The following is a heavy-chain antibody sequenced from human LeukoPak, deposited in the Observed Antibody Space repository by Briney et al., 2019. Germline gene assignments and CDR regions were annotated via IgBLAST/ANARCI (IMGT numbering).Heavy chain of an antibody. J-gene: IGHJ5*02. D-gene: IGHD1-26*01. CDR3: ARRVARGELLS. CDR1: GFTFSDYD. V-gene: IGHV3-11*01. CDR2: ISSSVSTI. Sequence: GGSLRLSCAASGFTFSDYDMSWIRQAPGQGLEWVSYISSSVSTIYYADSVKGRFTISRDNAKNSLYLQMNSLRAEDTAVYYCARRVARGELLSWGQGTLVTVSS.